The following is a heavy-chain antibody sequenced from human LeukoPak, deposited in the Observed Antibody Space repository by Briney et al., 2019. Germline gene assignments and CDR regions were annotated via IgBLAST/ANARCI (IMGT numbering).Heavy chain of an antibody. D-gene: IGHD3-22*01. V-gene: IGHV4-4*07. CDR1: GGSISSYY. J-gene: IGHJ3*02. CDR3: ARAGHWGSYKYDNSAYPDGFDI. Sequence: SETLSLTCTVSGGSISSYYWSWIRQPAGKGLEWIGRIYTSGSTNYNPSLKSRVTMSVDTSKNQFSLKLSSVTAADTAVYYCARAGHWGSYKYDNSAYPDGFDIWGQGTVVTVSS. CDR2: IYTSGST.